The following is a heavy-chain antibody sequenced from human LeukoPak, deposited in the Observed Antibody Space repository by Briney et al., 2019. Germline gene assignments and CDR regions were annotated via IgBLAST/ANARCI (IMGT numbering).Heavy chain of an antibody. CDR3: ARVGSFEIVWWFDP. Sequence: ASVKVSCKASGYTFTDYYMHWVRQAPGQGLEWMGWINPNSGGTNYAQKFQGRVTMTRDTSISTAYMELSRLRSDDTAVYYCARVGSFEIVWWFDPWGQGTLVTVSS. CDR1: GYTFTDYY. D-gene: IGHD2-8*01. V-gene: IGHV1-2*02. CDR2: INPNSGGT. J-gene: IGHJ5*02.